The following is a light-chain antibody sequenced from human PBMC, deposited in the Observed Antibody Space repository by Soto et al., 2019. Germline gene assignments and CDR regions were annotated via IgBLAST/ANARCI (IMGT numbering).Light chain of an antibody. CDR3: SSYKSSSTLGV. J-gene: IGLJ1*01. Sequence: QAALRQPASVYGSPGHSITISCTRTSRDVGGYNYVSWYQQHPGKAPKLMIYEVSNRPSGVSNRFSGSKSGNTASLTISGLQAEHEADYSCSSYKSSSTLGVFGTGTKVTVL. V-gene: IGLV2-14*01. CDR1: SRDVGGYNY. CDR2: EVS.